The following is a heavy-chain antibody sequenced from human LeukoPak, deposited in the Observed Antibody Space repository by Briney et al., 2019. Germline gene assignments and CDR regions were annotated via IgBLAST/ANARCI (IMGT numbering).Heavy chain of an antibody. D-gene: IGHD2-21*02. CDR2: INWNGGST. J-gene: IGHJ4*02. CDR3: ARAQTYGDSRLLLDY. Sequence: GGSLRLSCAASGFTFGNYGMSWVRQAPGQGLEWGSGINWNGGSTGYADSVEGRFTISRDNAKNSQYLQMNSLRVEDTALYYCARAQTYGDSRLLLDYWGQGTLVTVSS. CDR1: GFTFGNYG. V-gene: IGHV3-20*04.